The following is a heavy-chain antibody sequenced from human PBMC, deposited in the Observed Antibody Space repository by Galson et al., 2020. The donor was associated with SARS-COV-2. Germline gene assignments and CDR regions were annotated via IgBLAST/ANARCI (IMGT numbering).Heavy chain of an antibody. V-gene: IGHV5-51*01. J-gene: IGHJ6*02. D-gene: IGHD6-19*01. CDR1: GYNFPDYW. CDR3: AKGDAYGSAWYTVSGMDV. CDR2: IHPGDSDI. Sequence: GESLKISCKASGYNFPDYWIGWARQMPGKGPEWVVIIHPGDSDIRYRPSFQGQVTISADKSINTAYLQWSSLKASDTATYYCAKGDAYGSAWYTVSGMDVWGQGTTVTVSS.